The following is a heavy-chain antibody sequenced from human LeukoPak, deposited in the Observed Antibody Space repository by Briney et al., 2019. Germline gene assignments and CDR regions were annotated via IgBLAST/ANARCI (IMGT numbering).Heavy chain of an antibody. CDR1: GGSISSYY. CDR2: IYSSGST. J-gene: IGHJ4*02. V-gene: IGHV4-4*08. Sequence: KPSETLSLACTVPGGSISSYYWSWIRQPPGKGLEWIGYIYSSGSTNYNPSLKSRVTISIDTSKRQLSLKVSSVTAGDTAAYYCAKGSGYWGFDAWGQGTRVSVSS. CDR3: AKGSGYWGFDA. D-gene: IGHD2-15*01.